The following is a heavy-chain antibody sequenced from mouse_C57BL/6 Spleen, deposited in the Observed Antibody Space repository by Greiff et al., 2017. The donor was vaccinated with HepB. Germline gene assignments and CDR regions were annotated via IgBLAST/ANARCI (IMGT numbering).Heavy chain of an antibody. CDR1: GYTFTSYW. CDR3: ARCSYYDSYAMDY. J-gene: IGHJ4*01. V-gene: IGHV1-55*01. CDR2: IYPGSGST. D-gene: IGHD2-1*01. Sequence: QVQLQQPGAELVKPGASVKMSCKASGYTFTSYWITWVKQRPGQGLEWIGDIYPGSGSTNYNEKFKSKATLTVDTSSSTAYMQLSSLTSEDSAVYYCARCSYYDSYAMDYWGQGTSVTVSS.